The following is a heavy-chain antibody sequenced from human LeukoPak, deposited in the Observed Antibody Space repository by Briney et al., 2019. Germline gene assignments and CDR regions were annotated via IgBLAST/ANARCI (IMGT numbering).Heavy chain of an antibody. D-gene: IGHD4-23*01. CDR3: ARGTVVTGHDYYYYYMDV. V-gene: IGHV1-69*13. CDR1: GGTFSSYA. J-gene: IGHJ6*03. Sequence: ASVKVSCKASGGTFSSYAISWVRQAPGQGLEWMEGIIPIFGTANYAQKFQGRVTITADESTSTAYMELSSLRSEDTAVYYCARGTVVTGHDYYYYYMDVWGKGTTVTISS. CDR2: IIPIFGTA.